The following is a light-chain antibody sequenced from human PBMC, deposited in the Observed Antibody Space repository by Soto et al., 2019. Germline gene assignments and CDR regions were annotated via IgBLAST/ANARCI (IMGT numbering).Light chain of an antibody. V-gene: IGKV1-9*01. CDR2: AAS. J-gene: IGKJ3*01. CDR3: QHLYNYPFT. CDR1: QGISSY. Sequence: DIQLTQSPSFLSASVGDRVTITCRASQGISSYLAWYQQKPGKAPNLLIYAASTLQSGVPSRFSGSGSGTEFTLTISSLQPEDFATYYCQHLYNYPFTVGPGTKVDIK.